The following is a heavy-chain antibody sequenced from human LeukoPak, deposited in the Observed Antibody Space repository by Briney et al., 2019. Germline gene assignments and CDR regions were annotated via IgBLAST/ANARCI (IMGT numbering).Heavy chain of an antibody. CDR3: AKEGYCSGGSCDPHWYFDL. J-gene: IGHJ2*01. V-gene: IGHV3-30*18. Sequence: GGSLRLSCAASGFTFSSCGMHWVRQAPGKGLEWVAVISYDGSNKYYADSVKGRFTISRDNSKNTLYLQMNSLRAEDTAVYYCAKEGYCSGGSCDPHWYFDLWGRGTLVTVSS. CDR2: ISYDGSNK. D-gene: IGHD2-15*01. CDR1: GFTFSSCG.